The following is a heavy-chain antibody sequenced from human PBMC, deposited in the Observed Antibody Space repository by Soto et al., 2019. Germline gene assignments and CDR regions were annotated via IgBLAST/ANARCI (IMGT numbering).Heavy chain of an antibody. V-gene: IGHV4-59*08. J-gene: IGHJ6*02. CDR1: GGSISSYY. CDR2: IYYSGST. D-gene: IGHD2-15*01. CDR3: AAGGSNYGMDV. Sequence: SETLSLTCTVSGGSISSYYWSWIRQPPGKGLEWIGYIYYSGSTNYNPSLKSRVTISVDTSKNQFSLKLSSVTAADTAVYYCAAGGSNYGMDVWGQGTTVTVSS.